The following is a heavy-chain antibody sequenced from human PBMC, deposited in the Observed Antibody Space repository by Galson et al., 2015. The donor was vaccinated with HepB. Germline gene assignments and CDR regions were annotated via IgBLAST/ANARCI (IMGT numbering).Heavy chain of an antibody. CDR1: GSTFSNSW. Sequence: SLRLSCAASGSTFSNSWMDWVRQAPGKGLQWVANINGDGSERNYVDSVKGRFTISRDHAKNLLYLQMNSLRVEDTAMYYCSYQLDFWGQGVLVSVPS. J-gene: IGHJ4*02. CDR3: SYQLDF. D-gene: IGHD2-2*01. V-gene: IGHV3-7*01. CDR2: INGDGSER.